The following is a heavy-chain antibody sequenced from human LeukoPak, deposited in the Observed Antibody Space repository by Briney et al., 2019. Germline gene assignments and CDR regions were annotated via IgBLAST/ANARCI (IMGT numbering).Heavy chain of an antibody. V-gene: IGHV1-69*13. Sequence: SVKVCCKASGGTFSSYAISWGRQAPGQGLEWRGGIIPIFGTANYAQKFQGRVTITADEFTSTAYMELSSLRSEDTAVYYGARCVVPAALGYYYYYMDVWGKGTTVTVSS. CDR3: ARCVVPAALGYYYYYMDV. D-gene: IGHD2-2*01. CDR1: GGTFSSYA. CDR2: IIPIFGTA. J-gene: IGHJ6*03.